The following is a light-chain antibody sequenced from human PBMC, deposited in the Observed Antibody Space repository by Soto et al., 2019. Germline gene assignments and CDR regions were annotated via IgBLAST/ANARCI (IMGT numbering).Light chain of an antibody. V-gene: IGLV2-14*01. CDR1: SSDVGGYNY. Sequence: SALTQPASVSGSSGQSITLSCTGTSSDVGGYNYVSWYQQHPGKAPKLMIYEVSNRPSGVSNRFSGSKSGNTASLTISGPQAEDEADYYCSSYTSSSTLVFGGGTKVTVL. J-gene: IGLJ2*01. CDR3: SSYTSSSTLV. CDR2: EVS.